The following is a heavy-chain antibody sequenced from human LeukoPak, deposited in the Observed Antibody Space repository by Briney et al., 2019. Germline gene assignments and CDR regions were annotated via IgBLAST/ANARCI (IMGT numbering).Heavy chain of an antibody. CDR1: GGSISSYY. V-gene: IGHV4-39*07. CDR3: ARVRYSSGWYPFDY. J-gene: IGHJ4*02. Sequence: SETLSLTCTVSGGSISSYYWSWIRQPPGKGLEWIGSVYYRGSTYYNPSLKSRVTISVDTSENQFSLKLSSVTAADTAVYYCARVRYSSGWYPFDYWGQGTLVTVSS. CDR2: VYYRGST. D-gene: IGHD6-19*01.